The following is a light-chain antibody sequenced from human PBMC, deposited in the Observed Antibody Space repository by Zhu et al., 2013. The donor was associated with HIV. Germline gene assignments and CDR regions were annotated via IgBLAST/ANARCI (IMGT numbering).Light chain of an antibody. CDR2: RND. CDR1: SSNIGDNY. V-gene: IGLV1-47*01. CDR3: AAWDDSLSGVI. Sequence: QSVLTQPPSASGTPGQRVTISCSGSSSNIGDNYVYWYQLLPGTAPELLIYRNDQRPSGVPDRFSGSKSGTSASLAISGLRSEDEADYYCAAWDDSLSGVIFGGGTKLTVL. J-gene: IGLJ2*01.